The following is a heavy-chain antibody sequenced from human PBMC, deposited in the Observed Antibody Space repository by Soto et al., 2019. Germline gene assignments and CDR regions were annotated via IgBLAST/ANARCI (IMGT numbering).Heavy chain of an antibody. J-gene: IGHJ5*02. CDR1: GFTFSNYG. CDR3: ARESRFLEWLSLNWFDP. V-gene: IGHV3-30*03. CDR2: ISNDGSNK. Sequence: GGSLRLSCAASGFTFSNYGMHWVRQAPGKGLEWVAVISNDGSNKYYADSVKGRFTISRDNSKNTLYLQMNSLRDEDTAVYYCARESRFLEWLSLNWFDPWGQGTLVTVSS. D-gene: IGHD3-3*01.